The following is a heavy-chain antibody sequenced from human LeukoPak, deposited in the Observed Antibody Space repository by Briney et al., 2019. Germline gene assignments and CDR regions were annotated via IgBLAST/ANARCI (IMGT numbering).Heavy chain of an antibody. CDR3: ARDRPLGAGSDAFDI. CDR1: GSTFSSYG. V-gene: IGHV3-7*01. J-gene: IGHJ3*02. D-gene: IGHD6-19*01. Sequence: GGSLRLSCAASGSTFSSYGMHWVRQAPGKGLEWVANIKQDGSEKYYVDSVKGRFTISRDNAKNSLYLQMNSLRAEDTAVYYCARDRPLGAGSDAFDIWGQGTMVTVSS. CDR2: IKQDGSEK.